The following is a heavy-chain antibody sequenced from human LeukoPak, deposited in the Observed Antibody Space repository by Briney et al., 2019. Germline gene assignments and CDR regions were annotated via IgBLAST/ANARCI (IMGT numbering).Heavy chain of an antibody. J-gene: IGHJ4*02. CDR1: GYTFTSYD. CDR2: MNPNSGNT. CDR3: ARDRAYYYDSSGYVDY. Sequence: ASVKVSCKASGYTFTSYDINWVRQATGQGLEWMGWMNPNSGNTGYAQKFQGRVTMTRNTSISTAYMELSSLRSEDTAVYYCARDRAYYYDSSGYVDYWGQGTLVTVSS. V-gene: IGHV1-8*01. D-gene: IGHD3-22*01.